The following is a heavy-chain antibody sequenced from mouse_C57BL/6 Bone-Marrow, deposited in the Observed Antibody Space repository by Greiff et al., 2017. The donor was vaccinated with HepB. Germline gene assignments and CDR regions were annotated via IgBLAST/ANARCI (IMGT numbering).Heavy chain of an antibody. V-gene: IGHV1-42*01. J-gene: IGHJ3*01. CDR1: GYSFTGYY. CDR2: INPSTGGT. Sequence: EVKLMESGPELVKPGASVKISCKASGYSFTGYYMNWVKQSPEKSLEWIGEINPSTGGTTYNQKFKAKATLTVDKSSSTAYMQLKSLTSEDSAVYYCARDDGSRGFAYWGQGTLVTVSA. D-gene: IGHD1-1*01. CDR3: ARDDGSRGFAY.